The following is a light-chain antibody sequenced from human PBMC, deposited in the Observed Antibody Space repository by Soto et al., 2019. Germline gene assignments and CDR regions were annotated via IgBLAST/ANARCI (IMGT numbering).Light chain of an antibody. V-gene: IGKV1-39*01. CDR3: HQSYRSPFT. CDR2: AAS. Sequence: DIQMTQSPSSLSASVGDRVTITCRASQSISSYLNWYQQKPGKAPNLLIYAASSLQSGVPSKFSGSGSGTDFTLTISSLQPEDFATYYCHQSYRSPFTFGPGTKVDIK. CDR1: QSISSY. J-gene: IGKJ3*01.